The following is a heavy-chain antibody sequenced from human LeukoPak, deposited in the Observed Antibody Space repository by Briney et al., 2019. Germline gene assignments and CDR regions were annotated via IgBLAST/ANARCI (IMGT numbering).Heavy chain of an antibody. CDR1: GFTFSDYA. J-gene: IGHJ4*02. D-gene: IGHD2/OR15-2a*01. CDR2: ISDNAGAI. Sequence: PGGSLRLSCAASGFTFSDYAMSWVRQAPGEGLEWVSSISDNAGAIHYADSVKGRFTISRDNSKNTLYLQMNSLRAEDTAVYYCAKVTLSNSLDMHFDYWGQGTLVTVSS. CDR3: AKVTLSNSLDMHFDY. V-gene: IGHV3-23*01.